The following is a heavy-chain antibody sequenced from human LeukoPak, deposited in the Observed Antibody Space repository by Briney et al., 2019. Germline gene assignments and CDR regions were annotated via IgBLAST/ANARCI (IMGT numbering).Heavy chain of an antibody. V-gene: IGHV4-34*01. CDR2: INHGGTS. CDR3: AGLWARQVPLLYTGCKSHRGNFFDH. J-gene: IGHJ4*02. Sequence: PSETLSLTCAVYGGSLSDYTWTWLRQPPGQGLQWVGQINHGGTSNTNPSLKSRVTISLDTSRRHLSLKSTSVTGADTAVYYCAGLWARQVPLLYTGCKSHRGNFFDHWGQGALVTVSS. CDR1: GGSLSDYT. D-gene: IGHD5-12*01.